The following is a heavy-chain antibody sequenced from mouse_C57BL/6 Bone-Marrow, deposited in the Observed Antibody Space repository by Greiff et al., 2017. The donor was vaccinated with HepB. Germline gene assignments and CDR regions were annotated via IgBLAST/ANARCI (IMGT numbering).Heavy chain of an antibody. Sequence: QVQLKESGPELVKPGASVKISCKASGYAFSSSWMNWVKQRPGKGLEWIGRIYPGDGDTNYNGKFKGKATLTADKSSSTAYMQLSSLTSEDSAVYFCARGSNFAMDYWGQGTSVTVSS. D-gene: IGHD2-5*01. J-gene: IGHJ4*01. CDR2: IYPGDGDT. CDR1: GYAFSSSW. CDR3: ARGSNFAMDY. V-gene: IGHV1-82*01.